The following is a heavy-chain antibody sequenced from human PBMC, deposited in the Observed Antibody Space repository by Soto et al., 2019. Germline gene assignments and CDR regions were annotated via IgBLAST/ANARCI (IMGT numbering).Heavy chain of an antibody. V-gene: IGHV3-33*01. J-gene: IGHJ3*02. CDR1: GFIFSSYG. CDR3: ASSFFDSSGPSAFFDAFDI. Sequence: GGSLRLCCAASGFIFSSYGMHWVRQAPGKGLEWVAVIWYDGSNKYYADSVKGRFTISRDNSKNTLYLQMNSLRAEDTAVYYCASSFFDSSGPSAFFDAFDIWGQGTMVTVSS. D-gene: IGHD3-22*01. CDR2: IWYDGSNK.